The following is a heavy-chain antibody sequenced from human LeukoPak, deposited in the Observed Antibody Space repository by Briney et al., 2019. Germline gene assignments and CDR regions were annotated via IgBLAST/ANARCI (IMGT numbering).Heavy chain of an antibody. D-gene: IGHD4-17*01. CDR1: GFTFSSYS. J-gene: IGHJ4*02. Sequence: PGGSLRLSCAASGFTFSSYSMNWVRQAPGKGLEWVSSISSSSNYIYYADSVKGRFTISRDNAKNSLYLQMNSLRAEDTAVYYCARPDSWSGYGEESDYWGQGTLVTVSS. CDR2: ISSSSNYI. CDR3: ARPDSWSGYGEESDY. V-gene: IGHV3-21*01.